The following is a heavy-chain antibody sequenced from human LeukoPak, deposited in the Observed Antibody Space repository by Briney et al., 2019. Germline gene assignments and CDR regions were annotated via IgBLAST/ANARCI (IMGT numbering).Heavy chain of an antibody. CDR3: ARGPYYDFWSGPFDP. CDR2: IYYSGST. CDR1: GVSISSYY. Sequence: SETLSLTCTVSGVSISSYYWSWIRQPPGKGLEWIGYIYYSGSTNYNPSLKSRVTISVDTSKNQFSLKLSSVTAADTAVYYCARGPYYDFWSGPFDPWGQGTLVTVSS. J-gene: IGHJ5*02. V-gene: IGHV4-59*01. D-gene: IGHD3-3*01.